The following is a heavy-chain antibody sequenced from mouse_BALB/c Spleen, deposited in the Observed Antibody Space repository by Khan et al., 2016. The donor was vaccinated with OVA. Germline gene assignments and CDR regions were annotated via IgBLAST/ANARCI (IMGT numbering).Heavy chain of an antibody. D-gene: IGHD1-1*01. V-gene: IGHV1-20*01. CDR1: GYSFTGYF. Sequence: VQLQQPGPELVKPGASVKISCQASGYSFTGYFMHWVMQSHGKSLEWIGRINPHFGETFYSQKFVDKATLTVDESSSTAHMELRSLTSEDSAVYYCARIHGSDFDYWGQGTTRTVSS. J-gene: IGHJ2*01. CDR2: INPHFGET. CDR3: ARIHGSDFDY.